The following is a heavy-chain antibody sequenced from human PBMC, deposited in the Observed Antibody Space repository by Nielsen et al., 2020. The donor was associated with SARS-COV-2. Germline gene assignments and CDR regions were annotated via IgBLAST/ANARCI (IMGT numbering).Heavy chain of an antibody. CDR1: GFTFSDYY. CDR2: ISSSSSYT. V-gene: IGHV3-11*06. J-gene: IGHJ4*02. D-gene: IGHD6-6*01. CDR3: ARDRGSSLGNFDY. Sequence: GGSLRLSCAASGFTFSDYYMSWIRQAPGKGLEWVSYISSSSSYTNYADSVKGRFTISRDNAKNSLYLQMNSLRAEDTAVYYCARDRGSSLGNFDYWGQGTLVTVSS.